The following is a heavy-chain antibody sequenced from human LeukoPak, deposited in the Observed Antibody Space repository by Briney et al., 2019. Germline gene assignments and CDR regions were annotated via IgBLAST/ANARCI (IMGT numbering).Heavy chain of an antibody. D-gene: IGHD3/OR15-3a*01. CDR3: AKGFTVLDAFDI. CDR1: GFSFDSYA. CDR2: ISGSGVRT. Sequence: GGSLRLSCAASGFSFDSYAMNWVRQAPGKGLEWVSTISGSGVRTYYADSTEGRFTISRDNSKNTLYLQMNSLRAEDTAVYYCAKGFTVLDAFDIWGQGTMVTVSS. J-gene: IGHJ3*02. V-gene: IGHV3-23*01.